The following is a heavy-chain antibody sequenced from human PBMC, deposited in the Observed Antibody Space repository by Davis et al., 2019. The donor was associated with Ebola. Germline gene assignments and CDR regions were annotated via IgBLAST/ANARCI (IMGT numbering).Heavy chain of an antibody. CDR2: INAANGNT. CDR3: ASSRSRGGYYYYGMDV. D-gene: IGHD2-15*01. Sequence: AASVKVSCKASGYTFTSYAMHWVRQAPGQRLEWMGWINAANGNTKYSQKFQGRVTITRDTSASTAYMELSSLRSEDTAVYYCASSRSRGGYYYYGMDVWGQGTTVTVSS. J-gene: IGHJ6*02. V-gene: IGHV1-3*01. CDR1: GYTFTSYA.